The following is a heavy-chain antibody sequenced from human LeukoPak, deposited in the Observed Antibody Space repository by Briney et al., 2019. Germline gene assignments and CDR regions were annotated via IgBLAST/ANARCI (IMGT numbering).Heavy chain of an antibody. D-gene: IGHD5-18*01. CDR2: ISGSGGGT. J-gene: IGHJ4*02. Sequence: AGGSLRLSCAASGFTFSSYAMSWVRQAPGKGLEWVSAISGSGGGTYYADSVKGRFTISRDNSTNTLYLQMNSLRAEDTAVYYCAKYRYSYGVLDYWGQGTLVTVSS. V-gene: IGHV3-23*01. CDR3: AKYRYSYGVLDY. CDR1: GFTFSSYA.